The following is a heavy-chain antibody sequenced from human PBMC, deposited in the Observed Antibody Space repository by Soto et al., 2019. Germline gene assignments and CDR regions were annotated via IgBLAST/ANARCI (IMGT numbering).Heavy chain of an antibody. CDR3: VPGSSGGGGEDY. CDR1: GLTFPSHA. D-gene: IGHD3-10*01. V-gene: IGHV3-23*01. J-gene: IGHJ4*02. Sequence: QLLQSGGDLVQPGGSLRLSCAVSGLTFPSHAMTWARQAPGKGLEWGSTISESGDRTFYADSVKGRFTISRANSKYTLFLHLSSLRVEDTAVYYCVPGSSGGGGEDYWGQGSLVTVSS. CDR2: ISESGDRT.